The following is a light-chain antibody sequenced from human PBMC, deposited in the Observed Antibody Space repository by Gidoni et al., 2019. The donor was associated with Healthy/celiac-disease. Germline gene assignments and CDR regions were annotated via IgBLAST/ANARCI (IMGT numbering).Light chain of an antibody. Sequence: QSVLTPPPSVSGAPGQRVTISCTGSSSNIGAGYDVHWYQQLPGTAPKLLIYGNSNRPSGVPDRFSGSKSGTSASLAITGFQAEDEADYYCQSYDSSLSGDVVFGGGTKLTVL. CDR1: SSNIGAGYD. CDR3: QSYDSSLSGDVV. CDR2: GNS. J-gene: IGLJ2*01. V-gene: IGLV1-40*01.